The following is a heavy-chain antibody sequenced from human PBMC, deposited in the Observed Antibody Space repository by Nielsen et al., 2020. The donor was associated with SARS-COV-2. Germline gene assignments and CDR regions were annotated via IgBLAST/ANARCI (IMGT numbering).Heavy chain of an antibody. CDR1: GFTFVDYA. V-gene: IGHV3-9*01. CDR3: AKDTYNLYYYGMDV. D-gene: IGHD1-1*01. Sequence: GGSLRLSCAASGFTFVDYAMHWVRQAPGKGLEWVSGFSWNSGSIGYADSVKGRFTISRDNAKNSLYLQMNSLRAEDTALYYCAKDTYNLYYYGMDVWGQGTTVTVSS. J-gene: IGHJ6*01. CDR2: FSWNSGSI.